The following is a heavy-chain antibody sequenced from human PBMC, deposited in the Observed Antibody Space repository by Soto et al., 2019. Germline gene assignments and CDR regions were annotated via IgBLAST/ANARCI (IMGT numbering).Heavy chain of an antibody. J-gene: IGHJ5*02. CDR3: ARGLRRPWRGIAVAGTGLVWFDP. D-gene: IGHD6-19*01. V-gene: IGHV4-31*03. Sequence: SETLSLTCTVSGGSISSGGYYWSWIRQHPGKGLEWIGYINYSGSTNYNPSLKSRVTISVDTSKNQFSLKLSSVTAADTAVYYCARGLRRPWRGIAVAGTGLVWFDPWGQGTLVTVSS. CDR2: INYSGST. CDR1: GGSISSGGYY.